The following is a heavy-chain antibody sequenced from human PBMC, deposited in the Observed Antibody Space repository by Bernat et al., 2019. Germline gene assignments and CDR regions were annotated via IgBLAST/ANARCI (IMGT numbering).Heavy chain of an antibody. D-gene: IGHD3-3*01. V-gene: IGHV3-74*01. J-gene: IGHJ5*02. CDR2: INSDGGGT. Sequence: EVQLVESGGGLVQPGGSLRLSCAASGSTFSAYRMHWVRQAPGKGLVWVSRINSDGGGTSYADSVKGRFTISRDNAKNTLYLQMNSLRAEDTAMYYCLNFKSASWGQGTLVTVSS. CDR1: GSTFSAYR. CDR3: LNFKSAS.